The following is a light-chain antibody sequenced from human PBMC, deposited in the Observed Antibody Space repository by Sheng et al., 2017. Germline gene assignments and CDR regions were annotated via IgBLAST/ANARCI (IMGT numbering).Light chain of an antibody. CDR2: IKGDGDH. CDR3: QTWGSGIGV. V-gene: IGLV4-69*01. Sequence: QLVLAQPPSASASLGASVKLTCSLTSGQTTYPFAWHQQRPGKGPRYLLRIKGDGDHVRGDGIPDRFSGSRSGSEGYLTISSLQFEDEGDYYCQTWGSGIGVFGGGTRLTVL. J-gene: IGLJ3*02. CDR1: SGQTTYP.